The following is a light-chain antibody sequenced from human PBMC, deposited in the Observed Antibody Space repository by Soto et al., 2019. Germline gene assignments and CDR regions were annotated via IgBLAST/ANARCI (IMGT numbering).Light chain of an antibody. Sequence: DIQMTQSPSTLSASVGDRVIITCRASQSLGTWLAWHQQKPGTAPVLLIYDVSRLESGVPSRFSGRGSGTEFTLTISSLQPDDFATYYCQQYFSYPLTFGGGTKVDIK. V-gene: IGKV1-5*01. CDR1: QSLGTW. CDR2: DVS. CDR3: QQYFSYPLT. J-gene: IGKJ4*01.